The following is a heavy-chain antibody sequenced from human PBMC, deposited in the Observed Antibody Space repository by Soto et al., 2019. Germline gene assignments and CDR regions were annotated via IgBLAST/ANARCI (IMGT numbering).Heavy chain of an antibody. J-gene: IGHJ4*02. CDR2: ISYDGSNK. V-gene: IGHV3-30-3*01. D-gene: IGHD3-10*01. CDR1: GFTFSSYA. Sequence: PGGSLRLSCAASGFTFSSYAMHWVRQAPGKGLEWVAVISYDGSNKYYADSVKGRFTISRDNSKNTLYLQMDSLRAGDTAVYYCARDLRLLWFGYLDYWGQGPLVTGS. CDR3: ARDLRLLWFGYLDY.